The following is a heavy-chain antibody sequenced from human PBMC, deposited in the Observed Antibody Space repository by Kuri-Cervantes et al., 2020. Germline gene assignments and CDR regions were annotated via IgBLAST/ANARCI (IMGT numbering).Heavy chain of an antibody. Sequence: SVKVSCKASGGTFSSYAISWVRQAPGQGLEWMGGIIPIFGTANYAQKFQGRVTITADESTSIAYMELSSLRSEDTAVYYCATNRGIAVAGSPEFDYWGQGTLVTVSS. CDR1: GGTFSSYA. CDR2: IIPIFGTA. J-gene: IGHJ4*02. CDR3: ATNRGIAVAGSPEFDY. V-gene: IGHV1-69*13. D-gene: IGHD6-19*01.